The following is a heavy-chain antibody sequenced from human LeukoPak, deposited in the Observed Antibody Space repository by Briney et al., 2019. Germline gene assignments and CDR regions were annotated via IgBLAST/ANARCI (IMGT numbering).Heavy chain of an antibody. CDR2: IYSGGST. J-gene: IGHJ4*02. Sequence: GGSLRLSCAASGFTVSSNYMSSVRQAPGKGLEWVSVIYSGGSTYYADSVKGRFTISRDNSKNTLYLQMNSLRAEDTAVYYCARDDYYGSGSYHGDYWGQGTLVTVSS. CDR3: ARDDYYGSGSYHGDY. CDR1: GFTVSSNY. D-gene: IGHD3-10*01. V-gene: IGHV3-66*01.